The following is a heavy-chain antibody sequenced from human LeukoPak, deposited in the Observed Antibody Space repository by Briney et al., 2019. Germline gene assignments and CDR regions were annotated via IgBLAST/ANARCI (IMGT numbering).Heavy chain of an antibody. Sequence: PSETLSLTCTVSGGSISSYYWSWIRQPPGKGLEWIGYIYYSGSTNYNPSLKSRVTISVDTSKNQFSLKLSSVTAADTAVYYCARGQIWFGGTYVDYWGQGTLVTVSS. CDR2: IYYSGST. J-gene: IGHJ4*02. CDR3: ARGQIWFGGTYVDY. CDR1: GGSISSYY. V-gene: IGHV4-59*12. D-gene: IGHD3-10*01.